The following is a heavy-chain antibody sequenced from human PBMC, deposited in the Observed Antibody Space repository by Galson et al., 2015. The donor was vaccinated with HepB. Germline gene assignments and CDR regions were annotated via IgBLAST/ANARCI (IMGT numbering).Heavy chain of an antibody. Sequence: SLRLSCAASGFTFSSYWMSWVRQAPGKGLEWVANIKQDGSEKYYVDSVKGRFTISRDNAKNSLYLQMNSLRAEDTAVYYCARVFSVTTGYWYFDLWGRGTLVTVSS. J-gene: IGHJ2*01. D-gene: IGHD4-17*01. CDR2: IKQDGSEK. V-gene: IGHV3-7*03. CDR1: GFTFSSYW. CDR3: ARVFSVTTGYWYFDL.